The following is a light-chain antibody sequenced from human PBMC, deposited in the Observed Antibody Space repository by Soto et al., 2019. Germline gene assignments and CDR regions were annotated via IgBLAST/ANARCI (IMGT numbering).Light chain of an antibody. J-gene: IGKJ4*01. Sequence: DIVMTQSPDSLGVSLGERATINCKSSQSVLMNSNDKNYLAWYQQKAGQPPKLLISWPSTREPGVPDRFSGSGSGTDFTLTISSLQAEDVAVYYCQQFYTTLTFGGGTQVEIK. V-gene: IGKV4-1*01. CDR2: WPS. CDR3: QQFYTTLT. CDR1: QSVLMNSNDKNY.